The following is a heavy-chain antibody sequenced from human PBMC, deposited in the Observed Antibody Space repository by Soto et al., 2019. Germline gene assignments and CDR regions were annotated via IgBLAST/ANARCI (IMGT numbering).Heavy chain of an antibody. CDR3: ARVKQPTHPIFDY. J-gene: IGHJ4*02. V-gene: IGHV3-33*01. D-gene: IGHD6-13*01. CDR1: GFTFSSYG. CDR2: IWYDGSNK. Sequence: QAGGSLRLSCAASGFTFSSYGMHWVRQAPGKGLEWVAVIWYDGSNKYYADSVKGRFTISRDNSKNTLYLQMNSLRAEDTAVYYCARVKQPTHPIFDYWGQGTLVTVSS.